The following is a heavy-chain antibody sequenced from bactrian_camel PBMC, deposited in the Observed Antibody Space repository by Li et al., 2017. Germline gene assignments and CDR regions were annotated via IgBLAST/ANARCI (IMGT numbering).Heavy chain of an antibody. V-gene: IGHV3S53*01. J-gene: IGHJ4*01. CDR1: GTINNNLC. Sequence: HVQLVESGGGSARSGGSLTLSCEASGTINNNLCMGWFREAPGKVREGVATIRAGVSPYVVDSVKGRFTISRDNAKNTLYLQMNSLKSEDTALYYCARGLFAVEYNYWGQGTQVTVS. CDR3: ARGLFAVEYNY. CDR2: IRAGVSP.